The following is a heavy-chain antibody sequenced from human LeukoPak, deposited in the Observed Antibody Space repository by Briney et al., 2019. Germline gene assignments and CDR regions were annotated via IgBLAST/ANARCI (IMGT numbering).Heavy chain of an antibody. CDR1: GYTFTSYA. J-gene: IGHJ4*02. Sequence: SVKVSCKASGYTFTSYAISWVRQAPGQGLEWMGGIIPIFGTANYAQKFQGRVTITADESTSTAYMELSSLRSEDTAVYYCARVGDYGAYDLDYWGQGPLVTVSS. V-gene: IGHV1-69*13. D-gene: IGHD4-17*01. CDR2: IIPIFGTA. CDR3: ARVGDYGAYDLDY.